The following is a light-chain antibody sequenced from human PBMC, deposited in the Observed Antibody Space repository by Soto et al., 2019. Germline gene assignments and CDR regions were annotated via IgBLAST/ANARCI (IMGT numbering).Light chain of an antibody. J-gene: IGLJ2*01. CDR3: SSYTSSSTAV. CDR1: SSDIGGYNY. Sequence: QSALTQPASVSGSPGQSITISCTGTSSDIGGYNYVSWYQQHPGKAPKLIIYDVSNRPSGVSNRFSGSTSGNAASLTISGLQAEDEADYYCSSYTSSSTAVFGGGTKVTAL. V-gene: IGLV2-14*01. CDR2: DVS.